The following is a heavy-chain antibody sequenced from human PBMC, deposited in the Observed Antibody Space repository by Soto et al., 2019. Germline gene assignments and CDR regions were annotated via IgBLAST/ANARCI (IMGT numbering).Heavy chain of an antibody. J-gene: IGHJ4*02. V-gene: IGHV3-9*01. CDR2: ISWNSGSI. Sequence: SLRLSCAASGFTFDDYAMHWVRQAPGKGLEWVSGISWNSGSIGYADSVKGRFTISRDNAKNSLYLQMNSLRAEDTALYYCAKDIGNTIFGVVIYWGQGTLVTVSS. D-gene: IGHD3-3*01. CDR1: GFTFDDYA. CDR3: AKDIGNTIFGVVIY.